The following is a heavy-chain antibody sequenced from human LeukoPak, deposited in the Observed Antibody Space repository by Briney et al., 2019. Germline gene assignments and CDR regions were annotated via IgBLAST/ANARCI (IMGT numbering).Heavy chain of an antibody. CDR2: ISVGGGST. CDR1: GFTFTIYS. J-gene: IGHJ4*02. D-gene: IGHD3-16*01. V-gene: IGHV3-23*01. CDR3: ARDAEYDYVWGSSPGGIY. Sequence: PGGSLRLSCAASGFTFTIYSMSWVRHAPGKGLEWVSIISVGGGSTYYADSVKGRFAISRDNSKNTLSLQMNSLRAEDTAVYYCARDAEYDYVWGSSPGGIYWGQGTLVIVSS.